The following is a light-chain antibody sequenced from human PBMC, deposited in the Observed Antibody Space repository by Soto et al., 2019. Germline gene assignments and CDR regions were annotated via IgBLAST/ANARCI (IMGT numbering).Light chain of an antibody. CDR3: QQFGTSPRYT. V-gene: IGKV3-20*01. CDR1: QSVGSTY. CDR2: EAS. Sequence: EILLTQSPGTLSLSPGERATLSCRTSQSVGSTYLAWYQQKPGQAPRLLIYEASRKATGIPDRFSGSGSGTDFTLTISRLEPEDFAVYYCQQFGTSPRYTFGQGTKREI. J-gene: IGKJ2*01.